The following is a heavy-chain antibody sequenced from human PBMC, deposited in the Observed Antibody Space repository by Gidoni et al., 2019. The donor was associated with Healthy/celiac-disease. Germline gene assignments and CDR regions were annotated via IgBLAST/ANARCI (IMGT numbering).Heavy chain of an antibody. J-gene: IGHJ3*02. CDR2: IWYDGSNK. V-gene: IGHV3-33*01. D-gene: IGHD2-2*01. Sequence: QVQLVESGGGVVQPGRSLRLSCAASGFTFSSYGMHWVRQAPGKGLEWVAGIWYDGSNKYYADSVKGRFTISRDNSKNTLYLQMNSLRAEDTAVYYCARGLSIETDAFDIWGQGTMVTVSS. CDR1: GFTFSSYG. CDR3: ARGLSIETDAFDI.